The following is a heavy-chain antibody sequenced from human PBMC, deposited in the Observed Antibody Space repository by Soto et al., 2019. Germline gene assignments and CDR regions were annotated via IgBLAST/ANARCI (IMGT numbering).Heavy chain of an antibody. CDR1: GFNFRSYG. CDR2: IWYDGSNK. D-gene: IGHD1-26*01. Sequence: QVQMVESGGGVVQSGRSLRLSCATSGFNFRSYGIHWVRQAPGKGLEWVGIIWYDGSNKYYADSVKGRFTISRDDSKNAVYLQMDSVRVEDTAIYYCAGDNIVGCYFLDYWGQGSLVIVCS. V-gene: IGHV3-33*01. CDR3: AGDNIVGCYFLDY. J-gene: IGHJ4*02.